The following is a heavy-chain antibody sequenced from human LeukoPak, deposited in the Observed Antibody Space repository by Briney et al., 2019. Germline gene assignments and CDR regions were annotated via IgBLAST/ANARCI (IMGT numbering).Heavy chain of an antibody. CDR1: GFTFSSYS. CDR2: ITSSNNYI. V-gene: IGHV3-21*01. CDR3: AKGLMVQWLGPAFDY. J-gene: IGHJ4*02. D-gene: IGHD6-19*01. Sequence: GGSLRLSCAGSGFTFSSYSMNWVRQAPGKGLEWVSSITSSNNYIYYADSVKGRFTISRDTSKNTLFLQMDSLRAEDTAIYYCAKGLMVQWLGPAFDYWGQGTLVTVSS.